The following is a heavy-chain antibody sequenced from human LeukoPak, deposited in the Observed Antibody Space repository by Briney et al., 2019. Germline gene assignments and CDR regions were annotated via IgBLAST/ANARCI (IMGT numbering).Heavy chain of an antibody. CDR1: GFIFSGYS. V-gene: IGHV3-21*01. Sequence: PGGSLRLSCAASGFIFSGYSMNWVRQAPGKGLEWVSSISASDTYINYADSLKGRFTISRDSAKNSLYLQMNSLRAEDTAVYYCAREPSGGYCSSSSCSGYFQHWGQGTLVTVSS. CDR2: ISASDTYI. D-gene: IGHD2-2*01. J-gene: IGHJ1*01. CDR3: AREPSGGYCSSSSCSGYFQH.